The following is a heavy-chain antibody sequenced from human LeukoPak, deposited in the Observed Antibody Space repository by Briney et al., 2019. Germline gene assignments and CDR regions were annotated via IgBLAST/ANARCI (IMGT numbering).Heavy chain of an antibody. V-gene: IGHV4-61*02. Sequence: SETLSLTCTVSGGSISSGSYYWSWIWQPAGKGLEWIGRIYTTGSTNYNPSLKSRVTISVDTSKNQFSLKMNSVTAADTAVYYCARIYPYGALDYWGQGTLVTVSS. D-gene: IGHD4/OR15-4a*01. CDR3: ARIYPYGALDY. CDR1: GGSISSGSYY. CDR2: IYTTGST. J-gene: IGHJ4*02.